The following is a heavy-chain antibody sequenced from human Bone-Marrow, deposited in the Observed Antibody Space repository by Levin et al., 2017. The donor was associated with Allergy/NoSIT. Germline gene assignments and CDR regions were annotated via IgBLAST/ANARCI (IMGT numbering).Heavy chain of an antibody. CDR3: AKETGYSYGRFDY. V-gene: IGHV3-23*01. CDR2: ISGSGGST. D-gene: IGHD5-18*01. J-gene: IGHJ4*02. CDR1: GFTFSSYA. Sequence: GESLKISCAASGFTFSSYAMSWVRQAPGKGLEWVSAISGSGGSTYYADSVKGRFTISRDNSKNTLYLQMNSLRAEDTAVYYCAKETGYSYGRFDYWGQGTLVTVSS.